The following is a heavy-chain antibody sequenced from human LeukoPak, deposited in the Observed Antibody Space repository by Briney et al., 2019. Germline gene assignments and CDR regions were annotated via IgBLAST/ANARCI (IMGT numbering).Heavy chain of an antibody. CDR3: AKAKYYYDSSGEY. V-gene: IGHV3-23*01. CDR2: ISGSGGST. J-gene: IGHJ4*02. CDR1: GFTFTNYA. D-gene: IGHD3-22*01. Sequence: GGTLRLSCAASGFTFTNYAMSWVRQAPGKGLEWVSAISGSGGSTYYADSVKGRFTISRDNSKNTLYLQMNSLRAEDTAVYYCAKAKYYYDSSGEYWGQGTLVTVSS.